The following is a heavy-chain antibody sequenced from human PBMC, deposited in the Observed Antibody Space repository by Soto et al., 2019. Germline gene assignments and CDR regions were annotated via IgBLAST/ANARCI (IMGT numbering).Heavy chain of an antibody. CDR1: GFTFSDYY. D-gene: IGHD3-10*01. Sequence: PGGSLRLSCAASGFTFSDYYMNWIRQAPGKGLEWVSYIATDSSLIYYADSVKGRFTIFRDNVKNELYLQMNSLRADDTAVYYCTRVHLPNSSAFGYWGQGTQVTVSS. CDR3: TRVHLPNSSAFGY. CDR2: IATDSSLI. V-gene: IGHV3-11*01. J-gene: IGHJ4*02.